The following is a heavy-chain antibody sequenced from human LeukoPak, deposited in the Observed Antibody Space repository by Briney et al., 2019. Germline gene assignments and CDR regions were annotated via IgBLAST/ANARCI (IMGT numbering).Heavy chain of an antibody. Sequence: GESLRLSCAASGFIFSSYATSWVRQAPGKGLEWVSVIGGSGTSTYYADSVKGRFTISRDNSKNMLYLQMNSLRAEDTAVYYCARDPLGITMVRGDYWGQGTLVTVSS. J-gene: IGHJ4*02. CDR2: IGGSGTST. CDR3: ARDPLGITMVRGDY. CDR1: GFIFSSYA. V-gene: IGHV3-23*01. D-gene: IGHD3-10*01.